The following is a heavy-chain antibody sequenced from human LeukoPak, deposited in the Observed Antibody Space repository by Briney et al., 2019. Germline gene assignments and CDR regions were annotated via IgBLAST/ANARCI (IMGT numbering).Heavy chain of an antibody. V-gene: IGHV3-9*03. Sequence: GGSLRLSCAASGFTFDDYAMHWVRQAPGKGLEWVSGISWNSGSIGYADSVNGRFTISGDNAKNSLYLQMNSLRAEDMALYYCAKGPYRSGWYSFFDYWGQGTLVTVSS. CDR2: ISWNSGSI. D-gene: IGHD6-19*01. CDR3: AKGPYRSGWYSFFDY. CDR1: GFTFDDYA. J-gene: IGHJ4*02.